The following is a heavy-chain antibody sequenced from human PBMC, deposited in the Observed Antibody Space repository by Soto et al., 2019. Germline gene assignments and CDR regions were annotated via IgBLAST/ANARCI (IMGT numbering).Heavy chain of an antibody. CDR3: AKEPSAYSSSWFLDFQH. CDR2: ISGSGGST. D-gene: IGHD6-13*01. J-gene: IGHJ1*01. CDR1: GFTFSSYA. V-gene: IGHV3-23*01. Sequence: GGSLRLSCAASGFTFSSYAMSWVRQAPGKGLEWVSAISGSGGSTYYADSVKGRFTISRDNSKNTLYLQMNSLRAEDTAVYYCAKEPSAYSSSWFLDFQHWGQGTLVTVSS.